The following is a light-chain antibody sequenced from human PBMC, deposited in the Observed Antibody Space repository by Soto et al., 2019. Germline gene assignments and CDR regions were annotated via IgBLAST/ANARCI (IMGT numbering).Light chain of an antibody. Sequence: GVPDRFAGSKSGTSASLAITGLQAEDEADYYCQSYDSSLSGWVFGGETKLTVL. V-gene: IGLV1-40*01. CDR3: QSYDSSLSGWV. J-gene: IGLJ3*02.